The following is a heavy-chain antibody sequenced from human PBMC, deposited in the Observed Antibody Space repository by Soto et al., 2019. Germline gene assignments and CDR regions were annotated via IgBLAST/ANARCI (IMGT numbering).Heavy chain of an antibody. CDR1: GISVSTSDYY. CDR2: IYYSGST. D-gene: IGHD2-15*01. J-gene: IGHJ4*02. CDR3: AGFVVPASRNSDFDY. Sequence: SETLSLTCTVSGISVSTSDYYWGWVRQPPGKGLDWVGNIYYSGSTFYNPSLRSRVTLSVDTSKNQFSLRLNSVTAADTAVYFCAGFVVPASRNSDFDYWGQGTLVTVSS. V-gene: IGHV4-39*01.